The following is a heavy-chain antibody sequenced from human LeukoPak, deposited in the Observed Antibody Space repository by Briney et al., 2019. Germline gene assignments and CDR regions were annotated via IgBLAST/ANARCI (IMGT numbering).Heavy chain of an antibody. D-gene: IGHD1-1*01. CDR1: GGSISSYY. V-gene: IGHV4-59*01. J-gene: IGHJ6*02. CDR2: IYYSGST. Sequence: SETLSLTCTVSGGSISSYYWSWIRQPPGKGLEWIGYIYYSGSTNYNPSLKSRVTISVGTSKNQFSLKLSSVTAADTAVYYCASSLEGGDYGMDVWGQGTTVTVSS. CDR3: ASSLEGGDYGMDV.